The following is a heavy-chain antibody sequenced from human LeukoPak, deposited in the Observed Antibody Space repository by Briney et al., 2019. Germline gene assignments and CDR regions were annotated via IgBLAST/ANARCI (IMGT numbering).Heavy chain of an antibody. V-gene: IGHV4-4*07. J-gene: IGHJ5*02. CDR1: GGSISSYY. CDR2: IYTSGST. D-gene: IGHD2-2*01. Sequence: SETPSLTCTVSGGSISSYYWSWIRQPAGKGLEWIGRIYTSGSTNYNPSLKSRVTMSVDTSKNQFSLKLSSVTAADTAVYYCAGRYCSSTSCPSDGFDPWGQGTLVTVSS. CDR3: AGRYCSSTSCPSDGFDP.